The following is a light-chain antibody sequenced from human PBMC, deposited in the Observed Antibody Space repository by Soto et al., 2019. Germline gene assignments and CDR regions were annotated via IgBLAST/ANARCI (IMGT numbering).Light chain of an antibody. J-gene: IGLJ1*01. Sequence: QSALNHPASVSWSPGQLITISCTGTSSDVGGYNYVSWYQQHPGKAPKLMIYEVSNRPSGVSNRFSGSKSGNTASLTISGLQAEEEADYYCSSYASSRTRVFGTGTRSPP. CDR1: SSDVGGYNY. CDR2: EVS. V-gene: IGLV2-14*01. CDR3: SSYASSRTRV.